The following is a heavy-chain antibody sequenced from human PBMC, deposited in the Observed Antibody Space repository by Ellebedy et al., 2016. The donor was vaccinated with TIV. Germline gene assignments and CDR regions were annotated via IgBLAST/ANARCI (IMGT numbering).Heavy chain of an antibody. V-gene: IGHV3-30-3*01. CDR2: ISYDGSHR. J-gene: IGHJ4*02. CDR1: GFSFSSYA. D-gene: IGHD1-1*01. CDR3: AREHMTSTGSPLDY. Sequence: GESLKISCSASGFSFSSYAMHWVRHAPGKGLEWVAIISYDGSHRYYADSVKGRFTISRDISKNTLYLQMNSLRAEDTAVYYCAREHMTSTGSPLDYWGQGTLVTVSS.